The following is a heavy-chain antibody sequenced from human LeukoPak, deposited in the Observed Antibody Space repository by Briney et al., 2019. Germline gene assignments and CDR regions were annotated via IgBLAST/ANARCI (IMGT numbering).Heavy chain of an antibody. J-gene: IGHJ3*02. Sequence: GRSLRLSCAASGFTFSSYGMHWVRQAPGKGLEWVAVIWYDGNNKYYADSVKGRFTISRDNSKNTLYLQMNSLRAEDTAVYYCAREPITIFGTAFDIWGQGTMVTVSS. CDR2: IWYDGNNK. CDR3: AREPITIFGTAFDI. D-gene: IGHD3-3*01. V-gene: IGHV3-33*01. CDR1: GFTFSSYG.